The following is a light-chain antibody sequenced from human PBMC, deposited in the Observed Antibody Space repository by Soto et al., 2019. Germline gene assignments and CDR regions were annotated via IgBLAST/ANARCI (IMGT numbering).Light chain of an antibody. Sequence: DIVMTQSPDSLAVSLGERATIDCKSSQSLLYGGNDRNYLAWYQHKPGQSHKVIMYWASTREAGVPDRFSGSGSGTHFTLTISSLQAEDVAVYYCQQYYTTPQTFGQGTKLEIK. V-gene: IGKV4-1*01. CDR1: QSLLYGGNDRNY. CDR3: QQYYTTPQT. CDR2: WAS. J-gene: IGKJ2*01.